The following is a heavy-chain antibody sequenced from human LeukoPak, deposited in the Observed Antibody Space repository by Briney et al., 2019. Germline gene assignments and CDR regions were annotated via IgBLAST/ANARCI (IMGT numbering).Heavy chain of an antibody. Sequence: PGGSLRLSCAASGFTFDDYAMHWVRQAPGKGLEWVSGISWNSGSIGYADSVKGRFTISRDNAKNSLYLQMNSLRAEDTALYYFAKESTALGPPGSYHFEYWGQGTLVTVSS. D-gene: IGHD4-11*01. V-gene: IGHV3-9*01. CDR2: ISWNSGSI. CDR3: AKESTALGPPGSYHFEY. J-gene: IGHJ4*02. CDR1: GFTFDDYA.